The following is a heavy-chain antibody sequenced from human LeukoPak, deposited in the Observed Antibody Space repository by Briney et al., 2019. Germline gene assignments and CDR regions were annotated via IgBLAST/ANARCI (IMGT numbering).Heavy chain of an antibody. V-gene: IGHV3-74*01. CDR3: AKDLLGYCSGGSCVSWFDP. J-gene: IGHJ5*02. CDR2: INSDGSST. D-gene: IGHD2-15*01. Sequence: PGGSLRLSCAASGFTFSSYWMHWVRQAPGKGLVWVSRINSDGSSTSYADSVKGRFTISRDNAKNTLYLQMNSLRTEDTALYYCAKDLLGYCSGGSCVSWFDPWGQGTLVTVSS. CDR1: GFTFSSYW.